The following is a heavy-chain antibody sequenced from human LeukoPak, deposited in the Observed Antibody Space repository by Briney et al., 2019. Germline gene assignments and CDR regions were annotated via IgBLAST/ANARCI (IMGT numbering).Heavy chain of an antibody. Sequence: GGSLRPSCAASGFTFSDYYMSWIRQAPGKGLEWVSYISSSSSYTNYADSVKGRFTISRDNAKNSLYLQMNSLRAEDTAVYYCARLAAARDYWGQGTLVTVSS. V-gene: IGHV3-11*06. J-gene: IGHJ4*02. CDR1: GFTFSDYY. CDR3: ARLAAARDY. D-gene: IGHD6-13*01. CDR2: ISSSSSYT.